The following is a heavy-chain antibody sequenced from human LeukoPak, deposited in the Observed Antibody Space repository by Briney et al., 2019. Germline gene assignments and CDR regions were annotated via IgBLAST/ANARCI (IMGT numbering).Heavy chain of an antibody. J-gene: IGHJ1*01. CDR3: AGANTGSYSSSEEYFQH. CDR1: GGSFSGYY. Sequence: PSETLSLTCAVYGGSFSGYYWSWIRQPPGKGLEWTGEINHSGGTNYNPSLKSRVTISVDTSKNQFSLKLSSVTAADTAVYYCAGANTGSYSSSEEYFQHWGQGTLVTVSS. D-gene: IGHD6-13*01. V-gene: IGHV4-34*01. CDR2: INHSGGT.